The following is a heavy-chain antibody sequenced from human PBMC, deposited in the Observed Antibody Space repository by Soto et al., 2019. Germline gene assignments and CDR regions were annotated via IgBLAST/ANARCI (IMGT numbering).Heavy chain of an antibody. CDR3: ARDSGGGNSLDY. V-gene: IGHV3-30-3*01. J-gene: IGHJ4*02. CDR1: GFTFSSYA. Sequence: QVQLVESGGGMVQPGRSLRLSCAASGFTFSSYAMHWVRQAPGKGLEWVAVISYDGSNKYYADSVKGRFTISRDNSKNTLYLQMNSLRAEDTAVYYCARDSGGGNSLDYWGQGTLVTVSS. D-gene: IGHD2-15*01. CDR2: ISYDGSNK.